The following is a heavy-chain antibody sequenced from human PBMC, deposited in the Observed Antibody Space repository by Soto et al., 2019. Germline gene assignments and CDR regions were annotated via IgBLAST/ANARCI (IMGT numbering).Heavy chain of an antibody. Sequence: QVQLVESGGGVVQPGRSLRLSCAASGFSISTYALHWVRLAPGKGPEWVAIISYNGNNKHYADSVKGRFTISRDNSKNTVDLKMNSLRVEDTAMYYCARRSFPYSGSPLEPWSDALDIWGQGTMVTVSS. CDR1: GFSISTYA. CDR2: ISYNGNNK. CDR3: ARRSFPYSGSPLEPWSDALDI. J-gene: IGHJ3*02. V-gene: IGHV3-30*04. D-gene: IGHD1-26*01.